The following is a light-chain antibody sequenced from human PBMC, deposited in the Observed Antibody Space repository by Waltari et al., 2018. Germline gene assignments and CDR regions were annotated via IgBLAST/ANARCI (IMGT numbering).Light chain of an antibody. Sequence: DIVMTQYPDSLAVSLGERATINCKSSQSVLWSSNNKNYLAWYQQKPGQPPKLLISWASTRESGVPDRFSGSGSGTDFTLTISSLQAEDVAFYYCQQYYSSSFTFGPGTKVDIK. J-gene: IGKJ3*01. V-gene: IGKV4-1*01. CDR1: QSVLWSSNNKNY. CDR2: WAS. CDR3: QQYYSSSFT.